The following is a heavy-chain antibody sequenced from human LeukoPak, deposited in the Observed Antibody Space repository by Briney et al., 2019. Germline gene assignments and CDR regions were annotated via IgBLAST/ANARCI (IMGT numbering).Heavy chain of an antibody. V-gene: IGHV3-23*01. CDR3: AKWGDYDILTGYYVSDF. D-gene: IGHD3-9*01. CDR2: ITGSGDNT. Sequence: SLRLSCAASGFIFSNYAMSWVRQAPGKGLEWVAAITGSGDNTYYADSVKGRFTISRDNSKNTLYVEINTLRAEDTAVYYCAKWGDYDILTGYYVSDFWGQGTLVTVSS. J-gene: IGHJ4*02. CDR1: GFIFSNYA.